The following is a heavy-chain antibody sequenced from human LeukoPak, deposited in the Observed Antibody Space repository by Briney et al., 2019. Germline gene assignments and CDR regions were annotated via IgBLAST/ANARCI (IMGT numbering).Heavy chain of an antibody. V-gene: IGHV4-61*02. Sequence: GGSIXSGTYYWSWIRQPAGTGLEWVGRIYPSGRTDYDPSLKSRVTISVDKSKNQFSLTLTSVTAADTAVYFXXXXXHXXXXSWGQGXLXTVSS. J-gene: IGHJ5*02. CDR1: GGSIXSGTYY. CDR2: IYPSGRT. CDR3: XXXXHXXXXS.